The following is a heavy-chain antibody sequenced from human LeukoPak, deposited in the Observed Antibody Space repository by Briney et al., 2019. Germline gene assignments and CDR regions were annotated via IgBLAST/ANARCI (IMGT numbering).Heavy chain of an antibody. CDR2: INHSGST. Sequence: PETLSLTCAVYGGSFSGDYWSWIRQPPGKGLECMGEINHSGSTNYNPSLKSRLIISVDTSKNQFSLKLSSVTAADPAVYYCAGVGPVRGVIPNVIDWFAPWGQGTLVTVSS. CDR1: GGSFSGDY. CDR3: AGVGPVRGVIPNVIDWFAP. J-gene: IGHJ5*02. D-gene: IGHD3-10*01. V-gene: IGHV4-34*01.